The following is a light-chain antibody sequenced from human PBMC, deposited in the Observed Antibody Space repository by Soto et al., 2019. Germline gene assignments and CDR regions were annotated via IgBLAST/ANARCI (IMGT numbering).Light chain of an antibody. CDR2: EAT. CDR3: CSYAGSSTYV. CDR1: SSDVGSYNL. V-gene: IGLV2-23*01. Sequence: QSALTQPASVSGSPGQWITISCTGTSSDVGSYNLVSWYQQHPGKAPKFMIYEATKRPSGVSNRFSGSKSGNTASLTISGLQAEDEADYYCCSYAGSSTYVFGTGTKLTVL. J-gene: IGLJ1*01.